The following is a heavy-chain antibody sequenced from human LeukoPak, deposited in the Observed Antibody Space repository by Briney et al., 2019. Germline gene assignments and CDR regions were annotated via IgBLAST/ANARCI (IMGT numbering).Heavy chain of an antibody. CDR2: IKSNADGGTP. Sequence: GGSLRLSCAASGFSFMNAWMIWVRQAPGKGLEWVGRIKSNADGGTPDYAAPARGRFTISRDDSKNTLYLQMNSLKTEDTAVYYCTTFYHEYSPYWGRGTLVSVSS. V-gene: IGHV3-15*01. CDR1: GFSFMNAW. D-gene: IGHD2/OR15-2a*01. J-gene: IGHJ4*02. CDR3: TTFYHEYSPY.